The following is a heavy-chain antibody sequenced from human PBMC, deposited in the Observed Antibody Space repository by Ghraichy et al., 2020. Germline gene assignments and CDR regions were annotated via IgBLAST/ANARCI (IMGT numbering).Heavy chain of an antibody. J-gene: IGHJ5*02. Sequence: GGSLRLSCIGRAYILTRYRFIKLVYALVLEKKNVANINQDGSEKDYVDSVKGRFTISRDHADNSLFLQMNSLISEDTAVYYCARGAYYNNAWGSPPWGLGILVTVPS. CDR2: INQDGSEK. V-gene: IGHV3-7*03. CDR1: AYILTRYR. D-gene: IGHD3-16*01. CDR3: ARGAYYNNAWGSPP.